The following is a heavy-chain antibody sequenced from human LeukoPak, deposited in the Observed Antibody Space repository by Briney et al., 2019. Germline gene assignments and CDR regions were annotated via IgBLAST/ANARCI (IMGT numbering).Heavy chain of an antibody. D-gene: IGHD2-15*01. CDR2: IYPGDSDT. V-gene: IGHV5-51*01. CDR3: ARPVGYCSGGTCYFDY. CDR1: GYTFTSYW. J-gene: IGHJ4*02. Sequence: PGESLKISCKGSGYTFTSYWIGWVRQMPGKGLEWMGIIYPGDSDTRYSPSFQGQVTISADKSISTAYLQWSSLKASDTAMYYCARPVGYCSGGTCYFDYWGQGTLVTVSS.